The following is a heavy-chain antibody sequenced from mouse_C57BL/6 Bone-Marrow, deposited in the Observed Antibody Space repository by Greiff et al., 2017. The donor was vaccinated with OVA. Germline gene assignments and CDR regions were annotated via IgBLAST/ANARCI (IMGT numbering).Heavy chain of an antibody. CDR1: GFSFTTYA. J-gene: IGHJ1*03. CDR2: ISSKSNNSAT. CDR3: VGSVWYFDV. V-gene: IGHV10-1*01. Sequence: EVKLMESGGGLVQPKGSLKLSCAASGFSFTTYAMNWVSQAPGKGLEWVARISSKSNNSATYYAVSVKDRFTISRDNSESMLYLQMNNLKTEDTARYSCVGSVWYFDVWGTGTTVTVAS.